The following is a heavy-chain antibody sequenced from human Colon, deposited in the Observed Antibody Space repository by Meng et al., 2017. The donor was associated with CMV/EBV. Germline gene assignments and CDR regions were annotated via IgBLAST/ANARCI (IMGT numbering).Heavy chain of an antibody. Sequence: QVQPRGPGPGLVKPSETLSLTCTSSGASITSYYWSWIRQPAGKGLEWIGRVYISGNTNYNPSLKSRVTMSIDTSKNQLSLNIRPVTAADTAVYYCARDSNLSGLAYWGQGTLVTVSS. J-gene: IGHJ4*02. CDR1: GASITSYY. CDR2: VYISGNT. CDR3: ARDSNLSGLAY. D-gene: IGHD3-10*01. V-gene: IGHV4-4*07.